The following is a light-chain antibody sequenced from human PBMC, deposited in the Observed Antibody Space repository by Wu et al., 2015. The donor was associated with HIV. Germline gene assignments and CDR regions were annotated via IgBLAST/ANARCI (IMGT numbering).Light chain of an antibody. CDR1: QDIGKS. V-gene: IGKV1-33*01. CDR2: DAS. CDR3: QQYDNLFKLT. Sequence: GDRVTITCQASQDIGKSLNWYQQKRGEAPSLLIYDASTLHAGVPSRFSGRGSGTDFSLIITSLQPEDFATYYCQQYDNLFKLTFGGGTKVE. J-gene: IGKJ4*01.